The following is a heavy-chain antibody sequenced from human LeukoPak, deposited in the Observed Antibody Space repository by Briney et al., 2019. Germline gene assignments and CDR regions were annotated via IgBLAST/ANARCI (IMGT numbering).Heavy chain of an antibody. J-gene: IGHJ4*02. D-gene: IGHD3-22*01. CDR1: GFTFSSYA. CDR3: WTYYYDSSGYYQDFDY. Sequence: GGSLRLSCAASGFTFSSYAMHWVRQAPGKGLECVSAISSNGGSTYYANSVKGRFTISRDNSKNTLYLQMGSLRAEDMAVYYCWTYYYDSSGYYQDFDYWGQGTPVTVSS. CDR2: ISSNGGST. V-gene: IGHV3-64*01.